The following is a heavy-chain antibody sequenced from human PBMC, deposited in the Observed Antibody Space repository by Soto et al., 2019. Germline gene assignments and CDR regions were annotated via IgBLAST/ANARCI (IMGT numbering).Heavy chain of an antibody. D-gene: IGHD2-15*01. CDR1: GGTFSSYA. CDR3: ARGCSGGSCHTNNWFDP. Sequence: SVKVSCKASGGTFSSYAISWVRQAPGQGLEWMGGIIPIFGTANYAQKFQGRVTITADESTSTAYMELSSLRSEDTAVYFCARGCSGGSCHTNNWFDPWGQGTLVTVSS. J-gene: IGHJ5*02. CDR2: IIPIFGTA. V-gene: IGHV1-69*13.